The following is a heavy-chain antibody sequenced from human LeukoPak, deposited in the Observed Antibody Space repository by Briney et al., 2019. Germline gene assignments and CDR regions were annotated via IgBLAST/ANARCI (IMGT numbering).Heavy chain of an antibody. CDR1: GYTFTSYD. CDR2: ISAYNGNT. J-gene: IGHJ4*02. V-gene: IGHV1-18*01. Sequence: ASVKVSCKASGYTFTSYDINWVRQAPGQGLEWMGWISAYNGNTNYAQKLQGRVTMTTDTSTSTAYMELRSLRSDDTAVYYCARDTYDSSGYGLSDYWGQGTLVTVSS. D-gene: IGHD3-22*01. CDR3: ARDTYDSSGYGLSDY.